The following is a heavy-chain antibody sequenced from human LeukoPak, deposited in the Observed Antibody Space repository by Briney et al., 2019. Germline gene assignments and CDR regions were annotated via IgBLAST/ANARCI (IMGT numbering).Heavy chain of an antibody. CDR3: AREVLVVPAAIQD. J-gene: IGHJ4*02. D-gene: IGHD2-2*02. V-gene: IGHV4-31*03. CDR1: GGSISSGGYY. CDR2: IYYSGST. Sequence: SETLSLTCTVSGGSISSGGYYWSWIRQHPGKGLEWIGYIYYSGSTYYNPSLKSRVTISVDMSKNQFSLKLSSVTAADTAVYYCAREVLVVPAAIQDWGQGTLVTVSS.